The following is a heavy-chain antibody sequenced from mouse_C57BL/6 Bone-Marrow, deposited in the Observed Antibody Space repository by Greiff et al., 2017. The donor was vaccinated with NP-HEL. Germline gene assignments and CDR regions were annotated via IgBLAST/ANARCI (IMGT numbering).Heavy chain of an antibody. CDR2: ISSGSSTI. D-gene: IGHD2-5*01. CDR3: ARTYSNYVPWFAY. V-gene: IGHV5-17*01. CDR1: GFTFSDYG. J-gene: IGHJ3*01. Sequence: EVKLVESGGGLVKPGGSLKLSCAASGFTFSDYGMHWVRQAPEKGLEWVAYISSGSSTIYYADKVKGRFTISRDNAKNTLFLQMTSLRSEDTAMYYCARTYSNYVPWFAYWGQGTLVTVSA.